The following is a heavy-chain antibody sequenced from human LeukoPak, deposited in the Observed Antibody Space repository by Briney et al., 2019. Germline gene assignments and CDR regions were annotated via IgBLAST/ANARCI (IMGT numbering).Heavy chain of an antibody. Sequence: GASVKVSCKASGYTFTSYDINWVRQATGQGLEWMGWMNPNSGNTGYAQKFQGRVTITRNTSISTAYMELSSLRSEDTAVYYCARGIGDYATVNWFDPWGQGTLVTVSS. CDR2: MNPNSGNT. D-gene: IGHD2-2*01. CDR1: GYTFTSYD. J-gene: IGHJ5*02. CDR3: ARGIGDYATVNWFDP. V-gene: IGHV1-8*03.